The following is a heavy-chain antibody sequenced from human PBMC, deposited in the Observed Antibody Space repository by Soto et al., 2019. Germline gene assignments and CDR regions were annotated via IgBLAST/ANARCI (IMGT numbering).Heavy chain of an antibody. D-gene: IGHD3-10*01. J-gene: IGHJ5*02. Sequence: SVKVSCKASGYTFTSYAMHWVRQAPGQRLEWMGWINAGNGNTKYSQKFQGRVTITRDTSASTAYMELSSLRSEDTAVYYCARGAGVSLNWFDPWGQGTLVTVAS. V-gene: IGHV1-3*01. CDR2: INAGNGNT. CDR3: ARGAGVSLNWFDP. CDR1: GYTFTSYA.